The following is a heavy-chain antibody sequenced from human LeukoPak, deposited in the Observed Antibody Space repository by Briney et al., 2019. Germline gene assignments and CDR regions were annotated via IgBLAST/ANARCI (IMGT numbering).Heavy chain of an antibody. CDR2: IYSSGST. CDR3: VRDPYTFHFDY. D-gene: IGHD3-16*01. V-gene: IGHV4-59*01. CDR1: GGSISNYY. J-gene: IGHJ4*02. Sequence: PSETLSLTCTVSGGSISNYYWSWIRQPPGKGLGWIGYIYSSGSTDYNPSLKSRVTISVDTSRNQFSLKLSSVTAADTAVYYCVRDPYTFHFDYWGQGALVTVSS.